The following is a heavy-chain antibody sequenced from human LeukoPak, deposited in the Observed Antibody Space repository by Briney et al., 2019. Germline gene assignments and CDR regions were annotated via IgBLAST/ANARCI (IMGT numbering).Heavy chain of an antibody. D-gene: IGHD4-11*01. J-gene: IGHJ6*02. CDR1: GGSISSGGYY. Sequence: PSQTLSLTCTVSGGSISSGGYYWSWIRQHPGKGLEWIGYIYYSGSTYYNPSLKSRVTISVDTSKNQFSLKLSSVTAADTAVYYCARDRPLQCSNYEEYYYGMDVWGQGTTVTVSS. CDR3: ARDRPLQCSNYEEYYYGMDV. CDR2: IYYSGST. V-gene: IGHV4-31*03.